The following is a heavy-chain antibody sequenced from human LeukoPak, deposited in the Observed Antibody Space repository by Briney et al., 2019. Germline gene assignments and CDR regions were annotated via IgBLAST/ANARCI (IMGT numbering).Heavy chain of an antibody. Sequence: SETLSLTCTVSGGSISSGDYYWSWIRQPPGKGLEWIGYIYYSGSTYYNPSLKSRVTISVDRSKNQFSLKLSSVTAADTAVYYCARDDYDFSNDAFDIWGQGTMVTVSS. CDR3: ARDDYDFSNDAFDI. D-gene: IGHD3-3*01. CDR1: GGSISSGDYY. J-gene: IGHJ3*02. CDR2: IYYSGST. V-gene: IGHV4-30-4*08.